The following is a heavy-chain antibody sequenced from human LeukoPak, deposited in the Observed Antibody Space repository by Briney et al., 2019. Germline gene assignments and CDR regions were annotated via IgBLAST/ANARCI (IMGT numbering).Heavy chain of an antibody. J-gene: IGHJ4*02. D-gene: IGHD4-23*01. CDR2: ISAYNGNT. V-gene: IGHV1-18*01. Sequence: RASVKVSCNASGYTFTSYGISWVRQAPGQGLEWMGWISAYNGNTNYAQKLQGRVTMTTDTSTSTAYMELRSLRSDDTAVYYCARVSRTVVPYYFDYWGQGTLVTVSS. CDR3: ARVSRTVVPYYFDY. CDR1: GYTFTSYG.